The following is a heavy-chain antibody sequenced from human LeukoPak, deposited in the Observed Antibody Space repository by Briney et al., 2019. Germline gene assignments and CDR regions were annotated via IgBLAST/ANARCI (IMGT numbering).Heavy chain of an antibody. J-gene: IGHJ4*02. CDR3: ARDRLLRGWTAMAHPHDY. CDR1: GGSISSSSYY. D-gene: IGHD5-18*01. CDR2: IYYSGST. V-gene: IGHV4-39*07. Sequence: SETLSLTCTVSGGSISSSSYYWGWIRQPPGKGLEWIGSIYYSGSTYYNPSLKSRVTISVDTSKNQFSLKLSSVTAADTAVYYCARDRLLRGWTAMAHPHDYWGQGTLVTVSS.